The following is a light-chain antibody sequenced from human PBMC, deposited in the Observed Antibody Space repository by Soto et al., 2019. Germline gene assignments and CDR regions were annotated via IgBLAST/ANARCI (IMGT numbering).Light chain of an antibody. J-gene: IGLJ1*01. CDR2: EVN. V-gene: IGLV2-14*01. CDR1: SDDVGKYNY. Sequence: QSALTQPASVPGSPGQSITMSCTGTSDDVGKYNYVSWYQQHPGKAPKLIISEVNNRPSGVSIRFSGSKSGNTASLTISGLQAEDEAEYFCSSYTSRSLYVFGSGTKVTVL. CDR3: SSYTSRSLYV.